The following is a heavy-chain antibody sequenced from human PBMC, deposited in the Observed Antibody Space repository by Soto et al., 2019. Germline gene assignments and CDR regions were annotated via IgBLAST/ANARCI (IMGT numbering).Heavy chain of an antibody. CDR3: GTPPGGGGY. Sequence: EVQLVESGGGLIQPGGSLRLSCAVSGFTVSNNYMSWVRQAPGKGLEGVSVIYSGGYTAYGDSVKGRFTISRDNSKNTLLLKTKSPGAGSPAGVFCGTPPGGGGYWGQGTLVTVSS. CDR1: GFTVSNNY. J-gene: IGHJ4*02. CDR2: IYSGGYT. D-gene: IGHD3-10*01. V-gene: IGHV3-53*01.